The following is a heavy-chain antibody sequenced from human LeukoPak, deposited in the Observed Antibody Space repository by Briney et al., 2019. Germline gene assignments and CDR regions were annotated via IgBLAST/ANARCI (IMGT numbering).Heavy chain of an antibody. D-gene: IGHD6-19*01. J-gene: IGHJ4*02. CDR3: ARSSGWYDC. CDR2: VNSDGSST. Sequence: GGSLRLSCAASTFIFSGYSMNWVRQAPGKGLVWVSRVNSDGSSTSYADSVKGRFTISRDNAKNTLYLQMNSLRAEDTAVYYCARSSGWYDCWGQGTLVTVSS. V-gene: IGHV3-74*01. CDR1: TFIFSGYS.